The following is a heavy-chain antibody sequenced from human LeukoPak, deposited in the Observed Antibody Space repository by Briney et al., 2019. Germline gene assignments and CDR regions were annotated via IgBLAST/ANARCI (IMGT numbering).Heavy chain of an antibody. J-gene: IGHJ6*02. CDR1: GLALSSYL. Sequence: GWALSLSRAASGLALSSYLMNWVGQAAGRGGEWVACINIGSSYIYFAHSLKGRFTISRDNAKNSLYLQMKSLRAEDTAVYFCARDLYSGYDLSQHYYYYGLDVWGQGNTVTVSS. CDR2: INIGSSYI. CDR3: ARDLYSGYDLSQHYYYYGLDV. V-gene: IGHV3-21*01. D-gene: IGHD5-12*01.